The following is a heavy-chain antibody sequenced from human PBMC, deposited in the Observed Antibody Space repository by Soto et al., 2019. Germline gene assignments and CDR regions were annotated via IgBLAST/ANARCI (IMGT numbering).Heavy chain of an antibody. J-gene: IGHJ6*02. Sequence: PSETLSLGRAGSGYSVRDWDYLCWIRQPPGKGVEWIGSINRSEKTYYNPSLKSRLTMSVDTSKNQFSLKLSSVTAADTAVYYCARGRVYWYSSSRDNYYYGMDVWGQGTTVTVSS. D-gene: IGHD6-13*01. CDR3: ARGRVYWYSSSRDNYYYGMDV. V-gene: IGHV4-38-2*01. CDR2: INRSEKT. CDR1: GYSVRDWDY.